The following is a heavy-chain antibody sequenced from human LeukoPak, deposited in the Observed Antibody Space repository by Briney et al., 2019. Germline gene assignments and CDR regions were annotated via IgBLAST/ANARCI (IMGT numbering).Heavy chain of an antibody. CDR1: GYTFTSYG. J-gene: IGHJ3*02. Sequence: ASVKVSCKASGYTFTSYGISWVRQAPGQGLEWMGWISAYNGNTNYAQKLQDRVTMTTDTSTSTAYMELRSLRSDDTAVYYCARVSTMVRGRRHAFDIWGQGTMVTVSS. D-gene: IGHD3-10*01. CDR3: ARVSTMVRGRRHAFDI. V-gene: IGHV1-18*01. CDR2: ISAYNGNT.